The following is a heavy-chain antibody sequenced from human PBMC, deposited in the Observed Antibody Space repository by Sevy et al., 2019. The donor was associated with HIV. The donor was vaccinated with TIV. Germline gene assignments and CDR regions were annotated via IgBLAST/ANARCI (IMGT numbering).Heavy chain of an antibody. CDR3: ARDRGYYDSSGYYPTPYFDY. CDR2: IYYSGST. D-gene: IGHD3-22*01. CDR1: GGSISSGGYY. Sequence: SETLSLTCTVSGGSISSGGYYWSWIRQHPGKGLEWIGYIYYSGSTYYNPSLKSRVTISVDTSKNQFSLKLSSVTAAETAVYYCARDRGYYDSSGYYPTPYFDYWGQGTLVTVSS. J-gene: IGHJ4*02. V-gene: IGHV4-31*03.